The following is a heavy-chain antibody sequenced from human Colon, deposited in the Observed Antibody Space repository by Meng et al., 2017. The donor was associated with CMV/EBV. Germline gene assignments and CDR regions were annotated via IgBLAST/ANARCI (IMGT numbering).Heavy chain of an antibody. CDR3: ASYTWIQLSI. V-gene: IGHV3-21*01. Sequence: GESLKISCAASGLIVSSNSMNWVRQAPGKGLEWVSSISSGGSDIYYADSVKGRFTIARDNAKNSLDLQMNSLRAEDTALYYCASYTWIQLSIWGPGTLVTVSS. D-gene: IGHD5-18*01. J-gene: IGHJ4*02. CDR2: ISSGGSDI. CDR1: GLIVSSNS.